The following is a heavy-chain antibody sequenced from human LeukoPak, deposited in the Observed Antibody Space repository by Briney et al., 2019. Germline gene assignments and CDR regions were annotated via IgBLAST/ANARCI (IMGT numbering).Heavy chain of an antibody. CDR2: IKQDGSEK. CDR1: GFTFSSYW. V-gene: IGHV3-7*01. CDR3: ARDDYGDYLGVDY. D-gene: IGHD4-17*01. J-gene: IGHJ4*02. Sequence: PGGSLRLSCAASGFTFSSYWMSWVRQAPGKGLEWVANIKQDGSEKYYVDSVKGRFTISRDNAKNSLYLQMNSLRAEDTAVYYCARDDYGDYLGVDYWGQGTLVTVSS.